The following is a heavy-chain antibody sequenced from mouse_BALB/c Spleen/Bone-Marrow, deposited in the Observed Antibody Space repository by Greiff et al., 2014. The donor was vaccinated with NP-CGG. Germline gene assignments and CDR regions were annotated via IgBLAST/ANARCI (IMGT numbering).Heavy chain of an antibody. CDR3: ARRHRYAYYFDY. D-gene: IGHD2-14*01. V-gene: IGHV1S130*01. CDR2: IHPSSANT. J-gene: IGHJ2*01. CDR1: GYTFTSSW. Sequence: QVQLQQSGSVLVRPGASVKLSCKTSGYTFTSSWMHWAKQRPGQGLEWIGEIHPSSANTNYNEKFKGKATLTVDTSSSTAYVDLSSLTSEDSAVYYCARRHRYAYYFDYWGQGTTLTVSS.